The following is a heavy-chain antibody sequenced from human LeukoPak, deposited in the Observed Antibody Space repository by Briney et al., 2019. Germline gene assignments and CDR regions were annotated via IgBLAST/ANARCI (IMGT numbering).Heavy chain of an antibody. J-gene: IGHJ4*02. CDR3: AREDDWNYEDY. D-gene: IGHD1-7*01. Sequence: GSLRLSCAASGFTFSNYWMSWVRQAPGKGLEWVANIKQDGSEKYYVNSVRGRFTISRDNDKNSLYLQMNSLRAEDTAIYYCAREDDWNYEDYWGQGTLVTVSS. V-gene: IGHV3-7*01. CDR2: IKQDGSEK. CDR1: GFTFSNYW.